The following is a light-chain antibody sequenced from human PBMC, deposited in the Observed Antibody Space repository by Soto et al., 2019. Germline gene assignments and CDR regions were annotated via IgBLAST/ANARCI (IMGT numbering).Light chain of an antibody. J-gene: IGKJ5*01. CDR3: RQHDSYPIT. CDR1: QGISSY. V-gene: IGKV1-9*01. CDR2: AAS. Sequence: IQLTQSPSSLSASVVDIVTITCRASQGISSYLAWYQQKPGKAPKLLIYAASTLQSGVPSRFSGSGSGTEFTLTISSLQPDDSATYYCRQHDSYPITFGQGTRLEIK.